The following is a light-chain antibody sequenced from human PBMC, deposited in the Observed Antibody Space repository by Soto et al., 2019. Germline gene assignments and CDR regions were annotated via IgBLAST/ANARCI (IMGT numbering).Light chain of an antibody. Sequence: EIVLTQSPATLSLSPGERATLSCRASQSVSSYLAWYPQKPGQAPRLLIYDASNRATGIPARFSGSESGTDFTLTISSLEPEDFAVYYCQQRSNWPPYTFGQVTKLEIK. CDR2: DAS. J-gene: IGKJ2*01. CDR3: QQRSNWPPYT. CDR1: QSVSSY. V-gene: IGKV3-11*01.